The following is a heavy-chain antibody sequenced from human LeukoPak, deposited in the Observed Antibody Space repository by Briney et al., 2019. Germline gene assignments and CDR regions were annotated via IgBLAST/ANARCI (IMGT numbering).Heavy chain of an antibody. V-gene: IGHV3-7*01. CDR1: GFTFSSYS. J-gene: IGHJ6*03. D-gene: IGHD3-10*01. Sequence: GGSLRLSCAASGFTFSSYSMNWVRQAPGKGLEWVANIKQDGSEKYYVDSVKGRFTISRDNAKNSLYLQMNSLRAEDTAVYYCARDQGGVLLWFGESPYYYMDVWGKGTTVTVSS. CDR3: ARDQGGVLLWFGESPYYYMDV. CDR2: IKQDGSEK.